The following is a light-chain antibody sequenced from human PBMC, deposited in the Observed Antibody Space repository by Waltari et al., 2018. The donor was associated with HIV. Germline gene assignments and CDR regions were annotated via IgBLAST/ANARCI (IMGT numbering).Light chain of an antibody. CDR3: SSFAGTGTPM. V-gene: IGLV2-14*01. J-gene: IGLJ3*02. Sequence: QSPLYQPASVSGSPGQSLTIPCSGVSPKIDFYNFVSWYQLRPGKAPQLIIFGVTRRPSGISSRFSGSTSGGTASLTISDLQIEDEADYFCSSFAGTGTPMFGGGTKLTVL. CDR1: SPKIDFYNF. CDR2: GVT.